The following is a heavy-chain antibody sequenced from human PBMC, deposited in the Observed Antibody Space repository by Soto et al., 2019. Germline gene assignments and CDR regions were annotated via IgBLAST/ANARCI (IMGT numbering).Heavy chain of an antibody. D-gene: IGHD6-19*01. V-gene: IGHV3-7*01. CDR2: INQDGREK. CDR1: GFIFSSYW. J-gene: IGHJ4*02. CDR3: ARDGEEAGLYFDY. Sequence: GGSLRLSCAASGFIFSSYWMNWVRQAPGKGLEWVASINQDGREKYYVDSVKGRFTISRDNAENSLYLQVNSLRVEDTAVYYCARDGEEAGLYFDYWGQGTLVTVSS.